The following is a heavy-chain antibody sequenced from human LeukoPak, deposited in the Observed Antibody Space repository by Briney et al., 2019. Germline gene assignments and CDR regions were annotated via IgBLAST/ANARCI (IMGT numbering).Heavy chain of an antibody. CDR3: ARDRWYYYDSSVYYHDAFDI. V-gene: IGHV3-21*01. CDR2: ISSSSTYI. J-gene: IGHJ3*02. Sequence: PGGSLRLSCAASGFTFSSYYMNWVRQAPGKGLEWVSSISSSSTYINYADAVKGRFTISRDNSKNTLYLQMNSLRAEDTAVYYCARDRWYYYDSSVYYHDAFDIWGQGTMVTVSS. CDR1: GFTFSSYY. D-gene: IGHD3-22*01.